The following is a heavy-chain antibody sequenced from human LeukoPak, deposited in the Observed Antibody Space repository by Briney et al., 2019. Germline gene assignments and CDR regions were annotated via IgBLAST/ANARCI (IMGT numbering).Heavy chain of an antibody. CDR2: ISSSGYI. Sequence: GGSLRLSCAGSGFTFSSYSMNWVRQAPGKGLEWVSSISSSGYIYYADSVKGRFTIPRDNAKNSLYLQMNSLRAEDTAVYYCARAYYYDSSGDDAFDIWGQGTMVTVSS. J-gene: IGHJ3*02. CDR1: GFTFSSYS. V-gene: IGHV3-21*01. CDR3: ARAYYYDSSGDDAFDI. D-gene: IGHD3-22*01.